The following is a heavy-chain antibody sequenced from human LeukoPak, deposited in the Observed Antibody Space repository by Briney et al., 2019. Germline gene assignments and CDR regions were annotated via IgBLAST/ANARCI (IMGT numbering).Heavy chain of an antibody. Sequence: GGSLRLSCAASGFTFSTYEFNWVRQAPGKGLEWVSSISSSSSYIYYADSVKGRFTISRDNAKNSLYLQMNSLRAEDTAVYYCARDSSLGYWGQGTLVTVSS. J-gene: IGHJ4*02. CDR3: ARDSSLGY. CDR1: GFTFSTYE. D-gene: IGHD3-3*02. CDR2: ISSSSSYI. V-gene: IGHV3-21*01.